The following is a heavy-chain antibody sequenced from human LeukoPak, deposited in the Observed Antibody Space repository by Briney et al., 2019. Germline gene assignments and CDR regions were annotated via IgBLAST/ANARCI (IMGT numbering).Heavy chain of an antibody. D-gene: IGHD6-13*01. CDR1: GFTFSSYW. J-gene: IGHJ4*02. CDR3: AREVPRIAAAGLDY. V-gene: IGHV3-74*01. Sequence: GGSLRLSCVASGFTFSSYWMHWVRQDPRKGLVWVSRINGDGRNINYADSVRGRFTISRDNAKNTLYLQMNSLRAEDTAVYYCAREVPRIAAAGLDYWGQGTLVTVSS. CDR2: INGDGRNI.